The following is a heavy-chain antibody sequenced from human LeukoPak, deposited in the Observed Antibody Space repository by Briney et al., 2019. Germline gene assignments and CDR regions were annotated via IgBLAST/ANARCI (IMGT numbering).Heavy chain of an antibody. J-gene: IGHJ2*01. D-gene: IGHD3-3*01. CDR2: INSDGSTT. CDR1: GFTFSRYW. CDR3: TRDSDSWYFDL. Sequence: GGSLRLSCAASGFTFSRYWMHWVRQAPGKGLVWVSRINSDGSTTRYADSVKGRFTISRDNAKNTLYLQTNSLRAEDTAVYYCTRDSDSWYFDLWGRGTLVTVSS. V-gene: IGHV3-74*01.